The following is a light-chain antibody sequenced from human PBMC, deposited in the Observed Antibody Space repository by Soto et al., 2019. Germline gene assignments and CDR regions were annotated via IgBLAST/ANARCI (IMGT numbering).Light chain of an antibody. J-gene: IGKJ1*01. CDR3: QQYGSSPTWT. CDR1: QSVSSNY. V-gene: IGKV3-20*01. Sequence: EIVMTQSPATLSLSPGERATLLYRASQSVSSNYLAWYQHKPGQAPRLLIFGASSRATGIPDRFSGSGSGADFTLTISRLEPEDSAVYYCQQYGSSPTWTFGQGTKVDIK. CDR2: GAS.